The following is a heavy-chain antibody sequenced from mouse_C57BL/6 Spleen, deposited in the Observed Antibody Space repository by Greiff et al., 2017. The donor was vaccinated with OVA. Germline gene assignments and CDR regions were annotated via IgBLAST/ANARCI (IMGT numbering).Heavy chain of an antibody. CDR2: IYPGDGDT. V-gene: IGHV1-82*01. CDR1: GYAFSSSW. D-gene: IGHD1-1*01. J-gene: IGHJ1*03. CDR3: ARGGLLRGYFDV. Sequence: VQLVESGPELVKPGASVKISCKASGYAFSSSWMNWVKQRPGKGLEWIGRIYPGDGDTNYNGKFKGKATLTADKSSSTAYMQLSSLTSEDSAVYFCARGGLLRGYFDVWGTGTTVTVSS.